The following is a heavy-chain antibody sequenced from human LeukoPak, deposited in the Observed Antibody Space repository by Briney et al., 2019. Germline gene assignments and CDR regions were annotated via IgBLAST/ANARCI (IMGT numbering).Heavy chain of an antibody. V-gene: IGHV3-48*03. J-gene: IGHJ4*02. D-gene: IGHD3-16*02. CDR3: AKAVGTYYDYVWGSYRYTAPFDY. CDR1: GFTFSSYE. Sequence: GGSLRLSCAASGFTFSSYEMNWVRQAPGKGLEWVSYISSSGSTIYYADSVKGRFTISRDNAKNSLYLQMNSLRAEDTAVYYCAKAVGTYYDYVWGSYRYTAPFDYWGQGTLVTVSS. CDR2: ISSSGSTI.